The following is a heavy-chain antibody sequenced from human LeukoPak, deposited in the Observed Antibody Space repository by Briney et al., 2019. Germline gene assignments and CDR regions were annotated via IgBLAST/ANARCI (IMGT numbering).Heavy chain of an antibody. J-gene: IGHJ4*02. D-gene: IGHD3-3*01. CDR1: GASISSDY. V-gene: IGHV4-59*08. Sequence: SETLSLTCTVSGASISSDYWSWIRQPPGKGLEWIGYIYITVNTTYSPSIKSRVTMSLDTSNHQFSLNLSSVTSTDTAVYYCARHPFFNPFDYWGLGTLVTVSS. CDR3: ARHPFFNPFDY. CDR2: IYITVNT.